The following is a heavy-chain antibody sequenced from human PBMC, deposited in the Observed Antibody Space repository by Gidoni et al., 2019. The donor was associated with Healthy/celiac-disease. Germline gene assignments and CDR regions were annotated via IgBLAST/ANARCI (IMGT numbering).Heavy chain of an antibody. CDR1: GGSIICTSYH. J-gene: IGHJ5*02. CDR3: ARHGESITIFGVVKNWFDP. CDR2: IYYSGGT. V-gene: IGHV4-39*01. Sequence: QLQLQESGPGLVKPPATLSPTCTVSGGSIICTSYHWGWIRQPPWKGLEWIGSIYYSGGTYYNPSLKSRVTISVDTSKNQFSLKLSSVTAADTAVYYCARHGESITIFGVVKNWFDPWGQGTLVTVSS. D-gene: IGHD3-3*01.